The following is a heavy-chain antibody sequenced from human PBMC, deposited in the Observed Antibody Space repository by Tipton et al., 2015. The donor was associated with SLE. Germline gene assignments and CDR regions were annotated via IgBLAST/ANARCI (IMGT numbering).Heavy chain of an antibody. CDR3: AKDYLHITK. CDR1: GFTFSSYW. D-gene: IGHD2-21*01. Sequence: SLRLSCAASGFTFSSYWMSWVRQAPGKGLEWVAVISYDGTNKYYADSVKGRFTISRDNSKNTLYLQMSSLRVEDTAVYYCAKDYLHITKWGQGTLVTVSS. CDR2: ISYDGTNK. J-gene: IGHJ4*02. V-gene: IGHV3-30*18.